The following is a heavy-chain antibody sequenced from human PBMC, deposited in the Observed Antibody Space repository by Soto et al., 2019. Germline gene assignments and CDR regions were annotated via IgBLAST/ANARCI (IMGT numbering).Heavy chain of an antibody. V-gene: IGHV3-23*01. CDR2: ISAGGDST. D-gene: IGHD6-19*01. Sequence: EVQLLESGGGLVQPGGSLRLSCAASGFTFNTYGMSWVRQAPGKGLEWVSVISAGGDSTYYADSVKGRFTISRDNSKKTLYLQMNSLRAEDTAVYYCAKDWGSGWFRSYFDSWGQGTLVTVSS. CDR3: AKDWGSGWFRSYFDS. J-gene: IGHJ4*02. CDR1: GFTFNTYG.